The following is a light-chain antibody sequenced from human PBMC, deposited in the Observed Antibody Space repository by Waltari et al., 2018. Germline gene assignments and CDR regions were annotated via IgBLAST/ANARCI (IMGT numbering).Light chain of an antibody. CDR3: QKNEALPAT. Sequence: EIVLTQSPATLSLSPGERATLSCRASQSIGKYLIWYQQKPGQAPRLLIYASSIRATGITDRFSGSWSGTDFSLTISSLEPEDFAVYYCQKNEALPATFGQGTKVEIK. J-gene: IGKJ1*01. CDR1: QSIGKY. V-gene: IGKV3-20*01. CDR2: ASS.